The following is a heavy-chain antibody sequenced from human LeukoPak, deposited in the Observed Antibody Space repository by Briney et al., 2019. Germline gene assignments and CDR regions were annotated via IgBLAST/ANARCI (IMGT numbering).Heavy chain of an antibody. Sequence: SETLSLTCTVSGGSISSSSYYWGWIRQPPGKGLEWIGSIYYSGSTYYNPSLKSRVTISVDTSKNQFSLKLSSVTAADTAVYYCARDHGSGYAISMSDYWGQGTLVTVSS. D-gene: IGHD5-12*01. CDR2: IYYSGST. J-gene: IGHJ4*02. CDR1: GGSISSSSYY. V-gene: IGHV4-39*07. CDR3: ARDHGSGYAISMSDY.